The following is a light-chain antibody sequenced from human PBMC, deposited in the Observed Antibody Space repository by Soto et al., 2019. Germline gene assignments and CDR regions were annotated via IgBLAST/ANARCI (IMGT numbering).Light chain of an antibody. J-gene: IGKJ1*01. CDR1: QDIGSE. Sequence: SQVPPSPSSLSASVGDSVTIACRASQDIGSELGWYQQAPGKAPKLLIYHAATLESGVPSRFRGSGAGTEITLTISSLHPDEFASHYCQKYRTFGQGTKVDI. CDR3: QKYRT. CDR2: HAA. V-gene: IGKV1-13*02.